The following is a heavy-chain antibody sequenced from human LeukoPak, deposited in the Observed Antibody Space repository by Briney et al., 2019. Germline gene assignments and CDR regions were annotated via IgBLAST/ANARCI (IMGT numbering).Heavy chain of an antibody. CDR3: AAGYSSSAFDP. Sequence: ASMKVSCKASGYTFTSYYMHWVRQAPGQGLEWMGIINPSGGSTSYAQKFQGRVTMTRDMSTSTVYMELSSLRSEDTAVYYCAAGYSSSAFDPWGQGTLVTVSS. V-gene: IGHV1-46*01. D-gene: IGHD6-13*01. CDR2: INPSGGST. CDR1: GYTFTSYY. J-gene: IGHJ5*02.